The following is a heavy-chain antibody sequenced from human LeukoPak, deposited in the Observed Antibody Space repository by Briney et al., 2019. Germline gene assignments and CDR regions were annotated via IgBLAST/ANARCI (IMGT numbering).Heavy chain of an antibody. Sequence: SETLSLTCSVSGVSISSSNSYWGWIRQPPGKGLEWIGSIYYTGNTYYNASLKSRVTISVDTSKNQFSLKLSSVTAADTAVYYCARGTSWSRRFDYWGQGTLVTVSS. CDR1: GVSISSSNSY. J-gene: IGHJ4*02. CDR2: IYYTGNT. D-gene: IGHD2-2*01. V-gene: IGHV4-39*07. CDR3: ARGTSWSRRFDY.